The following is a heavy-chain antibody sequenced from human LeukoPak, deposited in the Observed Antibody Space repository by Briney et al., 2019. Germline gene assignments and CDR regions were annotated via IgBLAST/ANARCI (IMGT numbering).Heavy chain of an antibody. CDR1: GGSASRACFY. J-gene: IGHJ6*02. CDR2: IYYSGST. CDR3: AMFSSSWAYWYYGMDF. D-gene: IGHD6-13*01. Sequence: SETLSLSPTLSGGSASRACFYCGSIRQPPGKGLEWIGYIYYSGSTNYNTSLKSRVTLSVDTSKNQFSLKLSSVTAAQTPVYYCAMFSSSWAYWYYGMDFRVQGSTVTVSS. V-gene: IGHV4-61*01.